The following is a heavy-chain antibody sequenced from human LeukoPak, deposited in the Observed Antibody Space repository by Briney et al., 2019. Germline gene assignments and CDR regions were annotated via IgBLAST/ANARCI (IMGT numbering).Heavy chain of an antibody. CDR2: IYYSGST. CDR3: ARGSRYSYGYPFDY. J-gene: IGHJ4*02. Sequence: SETLSLTCTVSGGSISSYYWSWIRQPPGKGLEWIGYIYYSGSTNYNPSLKSRVTISVDTSKNQFSLKLSSVTAADTAVYYCARGSRYSYGYPFDYWGQGTLVTVSS. D-gene: IGHD5-18*01. V-gene: IGHV4-59*01. CDR1: GGSISSYY.